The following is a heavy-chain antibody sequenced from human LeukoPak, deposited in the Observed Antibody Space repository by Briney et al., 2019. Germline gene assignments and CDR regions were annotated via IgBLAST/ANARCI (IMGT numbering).Heavy chain of an antibody. CDR3: ARGRGVRVHSSSDDY. J-gene: IGHJ4*02. V-gene: IGHV4-34*01. CDR1: GFTFSSYS. Sequence: GSLRLSCAASGFTFSSYSMNWVRQAPGKGLEWIGEINHSGSTNCNPSLKSRVTISVDTSKNQFSLKLSSVTAADTAVYYCARGRGVRVHSSSDDYWGQGTLVTVSS. D-gene: IGHD6-13*01. CDR2: INHSGST.